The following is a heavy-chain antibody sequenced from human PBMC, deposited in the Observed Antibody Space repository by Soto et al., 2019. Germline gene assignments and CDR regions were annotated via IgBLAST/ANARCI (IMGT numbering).Heavy chain of an antibody. CDR2: IYHSGTT. V-gene: IGHV4-4*02. Sequence: QVQLQESGPGLVKPSGTLSLTCAVSGASISSSNWWTWVRQPPGKGLEWIGEIYHSGTTNYNPSLKSRVPISVDRSKNLFSLKLSSVTAADTAVYYCARGYCITNSCYNAFDIWGQGTMVTVSS. CDR1: GASISSSNW. CDR3: ARGYCITNSCYNAFDI. D-gene: IGHD2-2*02. J-gene: IGHJ3*02.